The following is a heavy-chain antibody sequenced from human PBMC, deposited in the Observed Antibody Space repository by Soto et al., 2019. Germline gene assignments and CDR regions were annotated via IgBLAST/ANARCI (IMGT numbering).Heavy chain of an antibody. J-gene: IGHJ6*02. CDR3: ARVSVAQALYGMDV. D-gene: IGHD5-12*01. CDR1: GGSISSSNW. CDR2: IYHSGST. V-gene: IGHV4-4*02. Sequence: SETLSLTCAVSGGSISSSNWWSWVRQPPGKGLEWIGEIYHSGSTNYNPSLKSRVTISVDKSKNQFSLKLSSVTAADTAVYYCARVSVAQALYGMDVWGQGTTVTVSS.